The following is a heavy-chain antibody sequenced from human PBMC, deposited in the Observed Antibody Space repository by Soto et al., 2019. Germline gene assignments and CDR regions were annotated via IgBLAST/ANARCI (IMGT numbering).Heavy chain of an antibody. CDR1: GYTFPSYA. J-gene: IGHJ6*02. Sequence: GASAKVPCKASGYTFPSYAMHWVRQAPGQRLEWMGWINAGNGNTKYSQKFQGRVTITRDTSASTAYMELSSLRSEDTAVYYCARDEPLITMVRGVIITRYYGMDVWGQGTTVTVSS. D-gene: IGHD3-10*01. CDR3: ARDEPLITMVRGVIITRYYGMDV. V-gene: IGHV1-3*01. CDR2: INAGNGNT.